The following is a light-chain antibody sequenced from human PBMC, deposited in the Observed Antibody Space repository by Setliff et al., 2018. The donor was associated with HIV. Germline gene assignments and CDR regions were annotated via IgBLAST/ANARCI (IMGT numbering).Light chain of an antibody. J-gene: IGLJ1*01. Sequence: QSVLTQPASVSGSPGQAITLTCTGNNSDIGTYDLVSWYQQHPGRAPKLTIFEVKRRPSGVSNRFSGSKSGNTASRTISGLQAEDEATYFCSSYTGSDTFDVFGTGTKVTVL. V-gene: IGLV2-23*02. CDR2: EVK. CDR3: SSYTGSDTFDV. CDR1: NSDIGTYDL.